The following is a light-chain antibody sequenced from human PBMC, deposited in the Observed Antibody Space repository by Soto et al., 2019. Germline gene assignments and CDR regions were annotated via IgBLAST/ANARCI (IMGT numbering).Light chain of an antibody. CDR3: QQSYSTPPT. CDR2: AAS. Sequence: DIQMTQSPSSLSASVGDRVTITCRASQSISSYLNWYQQKPGKAPKLLIYAASSLQSGVPSRFSGSGSGTDFTLTISSRQPEDCATYYCQQSYSTPPTLGQGTKLEIK. CDR1: QSISSY. V-gene: IGKV1-39*01. J-gene: IGKJ2*01.